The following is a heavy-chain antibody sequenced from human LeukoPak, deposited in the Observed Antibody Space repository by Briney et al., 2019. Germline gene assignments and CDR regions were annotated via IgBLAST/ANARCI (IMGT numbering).Heavy chain of an antibody. Sequence: GGSLRLSCAASGFTFSSYTISWVRQAPGKGLEWVSSIISSGSYIYYADSVKGRFTISRDNAKNSLYLQMNSLRAEDTAVYYCARDWGYYYYYGMDVWGQGTTVTVSS. V-gene: IGHV3-21*01. CDR2: IISSGSYI. CDR3: ARDWGYYYYYGMDV. CDR1: GFTFSSYT. D-gene: IGHD3-16*01. J-gene: IGHJ6*02.